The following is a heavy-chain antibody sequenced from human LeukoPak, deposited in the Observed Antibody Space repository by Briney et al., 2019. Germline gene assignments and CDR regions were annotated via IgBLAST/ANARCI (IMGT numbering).Heavy chain of an antibody. CDR2: ISYDGSNK. J-gene: IGHJ4*02. D-gene: IGHD3-10*01. CDR1: GFTFSSYG. CDR3: AKDRSGYGDY. Sequence: GGSLRLSCAASGFTFSSYGMHWVRQAPGKGLEWVAVISYDGSNKYYADSVKGRFTISRDNSKNTLYLQMDSLRAEDTAVYYCAKDRSGYGDYWGQGTLVTVSS. V-gene: IGHV3-30*18.